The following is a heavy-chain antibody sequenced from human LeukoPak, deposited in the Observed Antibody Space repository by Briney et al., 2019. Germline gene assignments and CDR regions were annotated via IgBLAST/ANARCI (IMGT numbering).Heavy chain of an antibody. Sequence: GRSLRLSCAASGFTFSSYAMHWVHQAPGKGLEWVAVISYDGSNKYYADSVKGRFTISRDNSKNTLYLQMNSLRAEDTAVYYCAREMGYSYGPHYFDYWGQGTLVTVSS. D-gene: IGHD5-18*01. CDR3: AREMGYSYGPHYFDY. CDR2: ISYDGSNK. CDR1: GFTFSSYA. J-gene: IGHJ4*02. V-gene: IGHV3-30*04.